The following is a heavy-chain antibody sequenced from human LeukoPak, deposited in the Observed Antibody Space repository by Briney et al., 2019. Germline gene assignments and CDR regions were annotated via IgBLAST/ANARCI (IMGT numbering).Heavy chain of an antibody. J-gene: IGHJ4*02. CDR2: IGGRGGTT. CDR1: GFTFSSYA. V-gene: IGHV3-23*01. D-gene: IGHD5-18*01. Sequence: PGGSLRLSCAASGFTFSSYAMSWVRQAPGKGLEWVSAIGGRGGTTYYADSVKGRFTISRDNSKNTLYLQMNSLRAEDTAVYYCAKDHEAHGYSYGYGWGQGTLVTVSS. CDR3: AKDHEAHGYSYGYG.